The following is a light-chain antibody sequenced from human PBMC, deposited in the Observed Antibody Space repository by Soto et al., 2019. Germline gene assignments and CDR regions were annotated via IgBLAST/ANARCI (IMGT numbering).Light chain of an antibody. CDR1: SCDVGDCNY. J-gene: IGLJ3*02. V-gene: IGLV2-14*03. Sequence: QSALTQPASVSGSPGQSITLSCTGTSCDVGDCNYVSWYQHHPGEAPKLMIYDLSNRPSGVCNRFSGSKSGNTASLTISGLQAEDEADYYCSSYTSSSTWVFGGGTKLTVL. CDR3: SSYTSSSTWV. CDR2: DLS.